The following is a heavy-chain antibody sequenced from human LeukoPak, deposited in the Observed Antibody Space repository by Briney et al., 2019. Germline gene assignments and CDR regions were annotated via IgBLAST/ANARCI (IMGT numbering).Heavy chain of an antibody. V-gene: IGHV4-38-2*02. Sequence: SETLSLTCTVSGYSISSGYYWGWIRQPPGKGLEWIGSIYHSGSTYYNPSLKSRVTISVDTSKNQFSLKLSSVTAADTAVYYCAESGYYISFWGQGTLVTVSS. D-gene: IGHD3-3*01. J-gene: IGHJ4*02. CDR1: GYSISSGYY. CDR3: AESGYYISF. CDR2: IYHSGST.